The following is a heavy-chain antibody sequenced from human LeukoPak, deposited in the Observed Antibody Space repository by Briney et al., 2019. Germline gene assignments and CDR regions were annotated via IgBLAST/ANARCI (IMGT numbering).Heavy chain of an antibody. CDR3: AKDGPPCSGGSCYAGYYFYGMDV. Sequence: GGSLRLSCVVSGLTFCSYGVHWVREAPGKGRGRVGVIYYEGSNKYYADTVRGRFTISRDNPKNPLYLQMNSLRAEDTAVFYCAKDGPPCSGGSCYAGYYFYGMDVWGKGTTVTVSS. J-gene: IGHJ6*04. CDR1: GLTFCSYG. D-gene: IGHD2-15*01. CDR2: IYYEGSNK. V-gene: IGHV3-30*18.